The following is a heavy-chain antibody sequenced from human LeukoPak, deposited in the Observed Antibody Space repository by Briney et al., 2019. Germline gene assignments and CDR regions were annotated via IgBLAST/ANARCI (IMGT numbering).Heavy chain of an antibody. V-gene: IGHV3-7*01. Sequence: GGSLRLSCAASGFTFSTYWMSWVRQAPGKGLEWVANIRQDGSKIYYVDSVKGQFTISRDNAKNSLYLQMNNLRAEDTAVYYCARDQDSSDRFGEFASDSYGMDVWGQGTTVTVSS. J-gene: IGHJ6*02. CDR2: IRQDGSKI. CDR3: ARDQDSSDRFGEFASDSYGMDV. D-gene: IGHD3-10*01. CDR1: GFTFSTYW.